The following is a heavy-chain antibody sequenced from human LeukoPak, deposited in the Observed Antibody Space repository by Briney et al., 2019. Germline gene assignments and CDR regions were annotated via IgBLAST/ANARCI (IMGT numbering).Heavy chain of an antibody. Sequence: SGWSLRLSCAASGFTSIPSELNWVRQAPGKGLEWISYISHTGSLIYYADSVKGRFTISRDNANNFLYLQMDSLRVEDTGIYYCSSYCSEGTCYGYFHHWGQGTLVSVSS. D-gene: IGHD2-15*01. CDR2: ISHTGSLI. J-gene: IGHJ1*01. V-gene: IGHV3-48*03. CDR3: SSYCSEGTCYGYFHH. CDR1: GFTSIPSE.